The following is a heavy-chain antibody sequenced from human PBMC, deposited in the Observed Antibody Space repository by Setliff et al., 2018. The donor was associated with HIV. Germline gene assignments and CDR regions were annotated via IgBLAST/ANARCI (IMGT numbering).Heavy chain of an antibody. CDR1: GFTFSRFD. CDR2: IDSSSETK. V-gene: IGHV3-48*03. CDR3: AREGSSGYTGWFDS. D-gene: IGHD3-22*01. Sequence: PGGSLRLSCAASGFTFSRFDMNWVRQVPGKGLEWVAYIDSSSETKYYADSVKGRFSISRDNARNSLFLQMNNLGVDDTAVYYCAREGSSGYTGWFDSWGQGTQVTVSS. J-gene: IGHJ5*01.